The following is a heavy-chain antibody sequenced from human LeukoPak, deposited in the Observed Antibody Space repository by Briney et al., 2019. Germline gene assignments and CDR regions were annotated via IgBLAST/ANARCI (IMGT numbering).Heavy chain of an antibody. Sequence: SQTLSLTCAISGDSVSSKSASWNWIRQSPSRGLEWLGRTYSRSKWFNDYAVSVKSRITVNPDTSKNQFSLHLTSVTPDDTAVNHCARGTGSLDYWGQGTLVTVSS. CDR3: ARGTGSLDY. CDR1: GDSVSSKSAS. D-gene: IGHD1-26*01. V-gene: IGHV6-1*01. J-gene: IGHJ4*02. CDR2: TYSRSKWFN.